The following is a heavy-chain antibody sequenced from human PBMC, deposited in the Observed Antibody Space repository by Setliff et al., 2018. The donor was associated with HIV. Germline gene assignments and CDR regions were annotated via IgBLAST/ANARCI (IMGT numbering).Heavy chain of an antibody. CDR3: ARDQLAMVRRNGMDV. D-gene: IGHD3-10*01. J-gene: IGHJ6*02. V-gene: IGHV3-48*01. CDR1: GFTFSSYS. CDR2: ISSVSGSTI. Sequence: GASLKISCAASGFTFSSYSMNWVRQAPGKGLEWVSYISSVSGSTIYYADSVKGQFTISRDNAKNSMFLQMNSLRVEDTAVYYCARDQLAMVRRNGMDVWGQGTTVTVSS.